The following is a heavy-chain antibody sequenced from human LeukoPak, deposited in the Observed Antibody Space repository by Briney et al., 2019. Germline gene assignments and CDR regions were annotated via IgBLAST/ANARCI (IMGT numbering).Heavy chain of an antibody. V-gene: IGHV1-18*01. CDR1: GYTFTSYG. CDR2: ISAYNGNT. CDR3: ARSMARGVSPDY. D-gene: IGHD3-10*01. Sequence: ASVKVSCKASGYTFTSYGISWVRQAPGQGLEWMGWISAYNGNTNYAQKLQGRVTMTTDTSTSTAYMELRSLRSEDTAVYYCARSMARGVSPDYWGQGTLVTVSS. J-gene: IGHJ4*02.